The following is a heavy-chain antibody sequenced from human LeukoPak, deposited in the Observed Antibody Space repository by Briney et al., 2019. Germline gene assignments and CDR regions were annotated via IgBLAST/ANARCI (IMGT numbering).Heavy chain of an antibody. V-gene: IGHV3-30-3*01. J-gene: IGHJ4*02. D-gene: IGHD6-25*01. Sequence: GRSLRLSCAASGFTFSSYAMHWVRQAPGKGLEWVAVISYDGSNKYYADSVKGRFTISRDNSKNTLYLQMNSLRAEDTAVYYCARDGYQSHFDYWGQGTLVTVSS. CDR2: ISYDGSNK. CDR3: ARDGYQSHFDY. CDR1: GFTFSSYA.